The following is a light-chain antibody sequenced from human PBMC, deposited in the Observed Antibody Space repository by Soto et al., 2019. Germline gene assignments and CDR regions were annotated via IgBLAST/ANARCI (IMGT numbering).Light chain of an antibody. V-gene: IGKV1-5*01. CDR2: DAS. Sequence: DIQMTQSPPALSASVGDRVTITCRASQSVNTRLAWYQQKPGKAPKLLSHDASSLQTGVPSRFSGSGSGTEFTLTISSLQPDDFATYYCQQYQSYSETFGQGTKVDIK. CDR3: QQYQSYSET. J-gene: IGKJ1*01. CDR1: QSVNTR.